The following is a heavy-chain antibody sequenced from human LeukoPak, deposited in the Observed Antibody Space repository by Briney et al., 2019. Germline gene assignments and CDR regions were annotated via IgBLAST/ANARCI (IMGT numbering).Heavy chain of an antibody. CDR2: IIPILGIA. CDR1: GGTFSSYA. D-gene: IGHD5-18*01. J-gene: IGHJ4*02. V-gene: IGHV1-69*04. CDR3: ARDRPPDTAMAY. Sequence: GSSVKVSCKASGGTFSSYAISWVRQAPGQGLEWVGRIIPILGIANYAQKFQGRVTITADKSTSTAYMELSSLRSEDTAVYYCARDRPPDTAMAYWGQGTLVTVSS.